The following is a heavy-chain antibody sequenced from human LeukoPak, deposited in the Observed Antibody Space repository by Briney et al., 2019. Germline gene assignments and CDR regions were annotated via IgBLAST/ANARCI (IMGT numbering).Heavy chain of an antibody. CDR3: ATPHYYVSSGFDY. D-gene: IGHD3-22*01. Sequence: GASVKVSCKASGGTFSSYAISWVRQAPGQGLEWMGRIIPIFGTPNYAQKFQGRVTITTDESTSTAYMELSSLRSEDTAVYYCATPHYYVSSGFDYWGQGTLVTVSS. CDR2: IIPIFGTP. CDR1: GGTFSSYA. J-gene: IGHJ4*02. V-gene: IGHV1-69*05.